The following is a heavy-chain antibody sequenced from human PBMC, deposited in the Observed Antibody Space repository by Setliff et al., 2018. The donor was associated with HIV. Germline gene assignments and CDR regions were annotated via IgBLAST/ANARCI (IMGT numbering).Heavy chain of an antibody. CDR2: IYHSGNT. D-gene: IGHD6-13*01. V-gene: IGHV4-30-2*01. CDR1: GGSISTGGYS. CDR3: ARGGSRGSWYWDY. Sequence: PSETLSLTCTVTGGSISTGGYSWSWTRQPPGKGLEWIGYIYHSGNTYYNPSLKSRVSISVDRSKNHFSLRLSSVTAADTAVYYCARGGSRGSWYWDYWGQGTLVTVSS. J-gene: IGHJ4*02.